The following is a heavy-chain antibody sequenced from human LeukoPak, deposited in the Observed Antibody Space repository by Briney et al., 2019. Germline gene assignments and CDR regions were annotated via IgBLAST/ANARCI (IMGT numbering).Heavy chain of an antibody. CDR2: INSDGSST. Sequence: GGSLRLSCTASGFXFSSYWIHWVRQAPGKGLVWVSRINSDGSSTSYADSMKGRFTISRDNAKNTLYLQMNSLRAEDTAVYYCARDRYHYGMDVWGQGTTVTVSS. CDR1: GFXFSSYW. V-gene: IGHV3-74*01. CDR3: ARDRYHYGMDV. J-gene: IGHJ6*02.